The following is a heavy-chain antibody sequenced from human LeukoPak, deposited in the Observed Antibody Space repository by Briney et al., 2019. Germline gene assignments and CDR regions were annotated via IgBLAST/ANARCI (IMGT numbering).Heavy chain of an antibody. CDR2: IYTSGST. D-gene: IGHD4-17*01. CDR3: ARDRTTVTPYAFDI. Sequence: SETLSLTCTVSGGSISSYYWSWIRQPAGKGLEWIGRIYTSGSTNYNPSLKSRVTMSVDTSKNQFSLKLSSVTAADTAVYYCARDRTTVTPYAFDIWGQGTMVTVSS. CDR1: GGSISSYY. V-gene: IGHV4-4*07. J-gene: IGHJ3*02.